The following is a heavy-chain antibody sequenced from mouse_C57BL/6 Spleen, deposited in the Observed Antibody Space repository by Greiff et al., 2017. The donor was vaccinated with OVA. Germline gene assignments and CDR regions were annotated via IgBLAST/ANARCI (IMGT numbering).Heavy chain of an antibody. D-gene: IGHD2-4*01. Sequence: EVQRVESGGGLVKPGGSLKLSCAASGFTFSDYGMHWVRQAPEKGLAWVAYISSGSSTIYYADTVKGRFTISRDNAKNTLFLQMTSLRSEDTAMYYCARSGVIYYDYDYAMDYWGQGTSVTVSS. CDR2: ISSGSSTI. CDR3: ARSGVIYYDYDYAMDY. CDR1: GFTFSDYG. V-gene: IGHV5-17*01. J-gene: IGHJ4*01.